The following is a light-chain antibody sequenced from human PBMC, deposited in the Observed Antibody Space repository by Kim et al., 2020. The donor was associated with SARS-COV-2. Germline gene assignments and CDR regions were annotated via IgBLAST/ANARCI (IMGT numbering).Light chain of an antibody. CDR2: DAS. CDR1: HSISKN. Sequence: LSVSPGERATLSCRASHSISKNLAWYQQRPGQPPRLLIYDASIRAAGIPARFSGSGSGTEFTLTISSLESEDFGVYYCLQYNPWPLFGQGTKLEI. CDR3: LQYNPWPL. V-gene: IGKV3-15*01. J-gene: IGKJ2*01.